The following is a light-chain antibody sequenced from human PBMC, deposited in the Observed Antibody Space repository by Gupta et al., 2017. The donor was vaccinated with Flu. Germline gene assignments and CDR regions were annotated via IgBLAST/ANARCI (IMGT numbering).Light chain of an antibody. CDR1: SGSIGSDY. J-gene: IGLJ3*02. Sequence: FLLTQPHSVSESPGKTITISCTRSSGSIGSDYVVWFQKRPGSSPTIVIYQDSQRPSGVPDRFSGSIDRSSTSAPLTIAGRKAEDEAYYYSQSHDGTTLVFGGGTKLTVL. V-gene: IGLV6-57*01. CDR2: QDS. CDR3: QSHDGTTLV.